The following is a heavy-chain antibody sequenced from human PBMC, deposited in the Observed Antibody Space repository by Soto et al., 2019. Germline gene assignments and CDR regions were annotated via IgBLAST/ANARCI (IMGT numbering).Heavy chain of an antibody. CDR1: GYAFSNND. J-gene: IGHJ5*02. V-gene: IGHV1-8*01. CDR3: ARMATSGTLNWFDP. CDR2: MNPNSGNG. Sequence: ASVKVSCKASGYAFSNNDISWVRQSTGQGLEWMGWMNPNSGNGGYAQKFQGRVTMTRDTSTSTAYMELSSLASDDTAIYYRARMATSGTLNWFDPWGQGTLVTVSS.